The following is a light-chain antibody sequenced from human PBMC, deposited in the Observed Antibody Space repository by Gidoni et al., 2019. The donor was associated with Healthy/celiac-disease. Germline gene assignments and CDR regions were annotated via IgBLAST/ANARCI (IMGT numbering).Light chain of an antibody. V-gene: IGLV3-19*01. Sequence: SSELTQVPAVSVALGQTVRITCQGDSLRSYYASWYQQKPGQAPVLVIYGKNNRPSGIPDRFSGSSSGNTASLTITGAQAEDEADYYCNSRGSSGNHRVFGGGTKLTVL. CDR2: GKN. CDR3: NSRGSSGNHRV. J-gene: IGLJ2*01. CDR1: SLRSYY.